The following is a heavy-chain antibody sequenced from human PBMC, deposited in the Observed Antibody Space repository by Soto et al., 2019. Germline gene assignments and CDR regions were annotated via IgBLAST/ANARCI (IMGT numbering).Heavy chain of an antibody. CDR1: GFTFSDYY. V-gene: IGHV3-11*06. D-gene: IGHD3-10*01. Sequence: QVQLVESGGGLVKPGGSLRLSCAASGFTFSDYYMSWIRQAPGKGLEWVSYISSSSSYTNYADSVKGRFTISRDNAKNSLYLQINSLRAEDTAVYYCARDVDYYGSGSYYMDYWGQGTLVTVSS. CDR2: ISSSSSYT. J-gene: IGHJ4*02. CDR3: ARDVDYYGSGSYYMDY.